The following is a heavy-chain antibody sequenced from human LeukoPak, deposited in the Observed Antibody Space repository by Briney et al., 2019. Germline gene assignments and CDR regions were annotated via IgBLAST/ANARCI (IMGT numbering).Heavy chain of an antibody. Sequence: SETLSLTCAVYGGSFSGYYWSWIRQPPGKGLEWIGEINHSGSTNYNPSLKSRVTISVDTSKNQFSLKLSSVTAAVTAVYYCARGVDYYGSGSYSYYYYYMDVWDKGTTVTVSS. D-gene: IGHD3-10*01. CDR1: GGSFSGYY. J-gene: IGHJ6*03. V-gene: IGHV4-34*01. CDR2: INHSGST. CDR3: ARGVDYYGSGSYSYYYYYMDV.